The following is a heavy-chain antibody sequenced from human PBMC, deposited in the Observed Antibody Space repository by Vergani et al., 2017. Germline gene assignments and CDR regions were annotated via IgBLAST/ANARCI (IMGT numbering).Heavy chain of an antibody. V-gene: IGHV4-38-2*02. CDR3: ARHGGSGNFYHLFDP. Sequence: QVQLQESGPGLVKPSETLSLTCTVSNYSISRGYFWGWIRRPPGKGLEWIASFHHTGMTYNNPYLKSRVTISVDTSKQLIPLKLNSVTASDTALYYCARHGGSGNFYHLFDPWGQGTLVTGPS. J-gene: IGHJ5*02. CDR1: NYSISRGYF. D-gene: IGHD3-10*01. CDR2: FHHTGMT.